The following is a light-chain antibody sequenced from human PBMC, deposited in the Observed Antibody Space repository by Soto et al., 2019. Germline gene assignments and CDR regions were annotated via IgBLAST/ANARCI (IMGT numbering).Light chain of an antibody. CDR2: DVS. V-gene: IGLV2-14*01. CDR1: SSDVGGYNY. J-gene: IGLJ2*01. Sequence: QSVLTQPASVSGSPGQSITISCTGTSSDVGGYNYVSWYQQHSGKAPKLMIYDVSNRPSGVSNRFSGSKSGNTASLTISGLQAEDEADYYCCSYAGSVVFGGGTQLTVL. CDR3: CSYAGSVV.